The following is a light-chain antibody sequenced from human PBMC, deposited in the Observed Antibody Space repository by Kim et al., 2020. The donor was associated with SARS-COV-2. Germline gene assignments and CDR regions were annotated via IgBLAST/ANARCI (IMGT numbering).Light chain of an antibody. V-gene: IGKV3-15*01. J-gene: IGKJ4*01. CDR2: GAS. CDR1: QSVSSN. CDR3: EQYNIRSLT. Sequence: IVMTQSPATLSVSPGERATHSCRASQSVSSNSAWYHQKPRPAPRLLIYGASTRATRTPERFSGSGSRTEFTLTISRLQSEDIAVYYCEQYNIRSLTFGGGTKVDIK.